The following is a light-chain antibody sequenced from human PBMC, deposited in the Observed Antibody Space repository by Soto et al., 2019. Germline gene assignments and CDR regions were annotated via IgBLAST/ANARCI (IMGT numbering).Light chain of an antibody. Sequence: DIQMTQSPSTLSASVGDRVTITCRASQSISSWLAWYQQKPGKAPNLLIYDASSVKGGVPSRFSGSGSGTEFTLTISSLQPDDFTTYYCQQYDGYPWTFGPGTKVDIK. CDR2: DAS. J-gene: IGKJ1*01. CDR3: QQYDGYPWT. CDR1: QSISSW. V-gene: IGKV1-5*01.